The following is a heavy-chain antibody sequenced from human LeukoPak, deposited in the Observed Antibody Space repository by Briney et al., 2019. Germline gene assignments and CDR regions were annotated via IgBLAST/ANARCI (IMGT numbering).Heavy chain of an antibody. CDR2: NYYGGST. CDR3: ARGVVAGSPLDY. D-gene: IGHD6-19*01. J-gene: IGHJ4*02. V-gene: IGHV4-39*01. Sequence: SETLSLTCTVSGGSVSSRSYYWGWIRQPPGKGLEWIGSNYYGGSTHYSPSLKSRVTISVDTSKNQFSLKLSSVTAADTAVYYCARGVVAGSPLDYWGQGTLVTVSS. CDR1: GGSVSSRSYY.